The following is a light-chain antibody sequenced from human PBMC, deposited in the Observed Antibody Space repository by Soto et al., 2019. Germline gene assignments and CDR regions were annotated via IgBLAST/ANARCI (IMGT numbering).Light chain of an antibody. CDR2: KAS. J-gene: IGKJ1*01. Sequence: DIQMTQSPSTLSGSVGDRVTITCRASQTISSWLAWYQQKPGKAPKLLIYKASTLKSGVPSRFSGSGSGTEFTLTIRSLQPDDFATYYGQHDNSYSEASGQGTKVELK. CDR3: QHDNSYSEA. V-gene: IGKV1-5*03. CDR1: QTISSW.